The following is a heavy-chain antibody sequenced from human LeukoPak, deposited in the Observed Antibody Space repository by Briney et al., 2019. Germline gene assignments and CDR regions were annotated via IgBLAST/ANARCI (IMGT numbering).Heavy chain of an antibody. CDR3: ARRAGYSSSWYNYYYYGMDV. V-gene: IGHV4-59*08. CDR1: GGSISSYY. CDR2: IYYSGST. Sequence: SETLSLTCTVSGGSISSYYWSWIRQPPGKGLEWIGYIYYSGSTNYNPSLKSRVAISVDTSKNQFSLKLSSVTAADTAVYYCARRAGYSSSWYNYYYYGMDVWGQGTTVTVSS. D-gene: IGHD6-13*01. J-gene: IGHJ6*02.